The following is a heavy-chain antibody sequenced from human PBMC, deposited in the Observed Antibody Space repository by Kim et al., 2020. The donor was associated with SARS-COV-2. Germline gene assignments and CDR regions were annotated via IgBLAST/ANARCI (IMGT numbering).Heavy chain of an antibody. CDR2: TYYSSKWYN. CDR1: GDSVSSNSAA. Sequence: SQTLSLTCAISGDSVSSNSAAWNWIRQSPSRGLEWLGRTYYSSKWYNDYAVSVKSRITINPDTSKNQFSLQLNSVTPEDTAVYYCARGLYGDYDYYYGMDVWGQGTTVTVSS. V-gene: IGHV6-1*01. J-gene: IGHJ6*02. CDR3: ARGLYGDYDYYYGMDV. D-gene: IGHD4-17*01.